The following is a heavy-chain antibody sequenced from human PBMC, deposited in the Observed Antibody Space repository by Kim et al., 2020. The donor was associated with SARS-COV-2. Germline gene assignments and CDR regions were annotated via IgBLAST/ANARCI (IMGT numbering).Heavy chain of an antibody. V-gene: IGHV6-1*01. Sequence: SQTLSLTCAISGDSVSSNSAAWNWIRQSPSRGLEWLGRTYYRSKWYNDYAVSVKSRITINPDTSKNQFSLQLNSVTPEDTAVYYCARGGVMVVPAATMGYYYYYMDVWGKGTTVTVSS. CDR3: ARGGVMVVPAATMGYYYYYMDV. D-gene: IGHD2-2*01. CDR1: GDSVSSNSAA. CDR2: TYYRSKWYN. J-gene: IGHJ6*03.